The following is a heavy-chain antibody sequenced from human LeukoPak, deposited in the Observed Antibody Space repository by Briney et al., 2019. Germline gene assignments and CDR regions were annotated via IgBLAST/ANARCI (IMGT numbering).Heavy chain of an antibody. D-gene: IGHD5-24*01. CDR3: AAAVERATIGPLDY. CDR2: SSAYNGNT. J-gene: IGHJ4*02. CDR1: GYTFTCYG. Sequence: ASVKVSCQASGYTFTCYGISWVRQATGQGLEWMGWSSAYNGNTDYAQKLQGRVTMTPDPSTSRAYMELRSLRSDDTAVYYCAAAVERATIGPLDYWGQGTLVTVSS. V-gene: IGHV1-18*01.